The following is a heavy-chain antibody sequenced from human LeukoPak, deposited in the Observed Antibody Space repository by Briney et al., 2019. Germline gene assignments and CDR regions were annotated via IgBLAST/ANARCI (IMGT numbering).Heavy chain of an antibody. CDR3: VGFGVYGGL. D-gene: IGHD4-23*01. J-gene: IGHJ4*02. V-gene: IGHV3-48*01. CDR1: GFSFSDYD. Sequence: PGGSLRLSCAASGFSFSDYDMHWVRQGKGKGLDWVAYISGSSGTIHYADSVRGRFRISRDNVQQSLYLQMNSLRAEDTAVYYCVGFGVYGGLWGQGTVVTVSP. CDR2: ISGSSGTI.